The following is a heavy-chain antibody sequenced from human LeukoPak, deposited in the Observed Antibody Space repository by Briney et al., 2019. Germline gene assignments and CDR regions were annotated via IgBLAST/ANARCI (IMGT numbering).Heavy chain of an antibody. CDR2: IYYSGST. V-gene: IGHV4-4*07. CDR1: GGSISSYY. CDR3: ARDLPVDWFDP. Sequence: SKTLSLTCTFSGGSISSYYWSWIRQPAGKGLEWIGSIYYSGSTYYNPSLKSRVTISVDTSKNQFSLKLSSVTAADTAVYYCARDLPVDWFDPWGQGTLVTVSS. J-gene: IGHJ5*02.